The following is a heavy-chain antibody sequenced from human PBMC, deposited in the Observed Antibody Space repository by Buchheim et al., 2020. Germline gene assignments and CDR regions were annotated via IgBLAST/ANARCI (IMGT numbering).Heavy chain of an antibody. J-gene: IGHJ6*02. D-gene: IGHD3-10*01. CDR1: GGSISSGGYY. CDR3: ARGYYYGSGSYYRTPLYGMDV. V-gene: IGHV4-30-4*08. CDR2: IYYSGST. Sequence: QVQLQESGPGLVKPSQTLSLTCTVSGGSISSGGYYWSWIRQHPGKGLEWIGYIYYSGSTYYNPSLKSRVTISVDTSKNQFSLKLSSVTAADTAVYYCARGYYYGSGSYYRTPLYGMDVWGQGTT.